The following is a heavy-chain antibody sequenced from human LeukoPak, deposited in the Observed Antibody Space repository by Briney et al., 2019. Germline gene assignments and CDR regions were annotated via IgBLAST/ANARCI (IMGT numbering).Heavy chain of an antibody. J-gene: IGHJ3*02. V-gene: IGHV4-59*01. CDR3: ARDLRDEYYYDSSGPVGAFDI. Sequence: RPSETLSLTCTVSGGSISSYYWSWIRQPPGKGLEWIGYIYYSGGTNYNPSLKSRVTISVDTSKNQFSLKLSSVTAADTAVYYCARDLRDEYYYDSSGPVGAFDIWGQGTMVTVSS. CDR2: IYYSGGT. CDR1: GGSISSYY. D-gene: IGHD3-22*01.